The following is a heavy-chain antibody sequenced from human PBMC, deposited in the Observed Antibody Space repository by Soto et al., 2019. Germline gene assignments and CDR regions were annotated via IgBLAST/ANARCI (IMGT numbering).Heavy chain of an antibody. Sequence: ASVEVSCKXSGYTLTELSMHWVRQAPGKGLEWMGGFDPEDGETIYAQKFQGRVTMTEDTSTDTAYMELSSLRSEDTAVYYCATSRYYDSSAFDYWGQGTLVTVSS. CDR1: GYTLTELS. J-gene: IGHJ4*02. CDR2: FDPEDGET. V-gene: IGHV1-24*01. CDR3: ATSRYYDSSAFDY. D-gene: IGHD3-22*01.